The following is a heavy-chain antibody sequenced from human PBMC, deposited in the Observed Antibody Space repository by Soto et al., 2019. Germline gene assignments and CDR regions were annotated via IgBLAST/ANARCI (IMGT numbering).Heavy chain of an antibody. CDR3: AKDVSSSPPYGMDV. V-gene: IGHV3-43D*04. CDR1: GFTFDDYA. J-gene: IGHJ6*02. Sequence: GGSLRLSCAASGFTFDDYAMHWVRQAPGKGLEWVSLISWDGGSTYYADSVKGRFTISRDNSKNSLYLQMNGLRAEDTALYYCAKDVSSSPPYGMDVWGQGTTVTVSS. D-gene: IGHD6-13*01. CDR2: ISWDGGST.